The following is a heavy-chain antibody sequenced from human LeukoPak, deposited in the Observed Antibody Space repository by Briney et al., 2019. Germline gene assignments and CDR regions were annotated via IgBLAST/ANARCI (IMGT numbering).Heavy chain of an antibody. Sequence: GASVKVSCKASGYTFTSYDINWVRQATGQGLEWMGWMNPNSGNTGYAQKFQGRVTMTRNTSISTAYMELSSLRSEDTAVYYCARLGIGSGSYLINRGLFDPWGQGTLVTVSS. V-gene: IGHV1-8*01. CDR2: MNPNSGNT. CDR1: GYTFTSYD. CDR3: ARLGIGSGSYLINRGLFDP. J-gene: IGHJ5*02. D-gene: IGHD3-10*01.